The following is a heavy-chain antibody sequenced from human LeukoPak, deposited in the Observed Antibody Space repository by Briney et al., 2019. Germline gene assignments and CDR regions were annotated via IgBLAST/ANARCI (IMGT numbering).Heavy chain of an antibody. Sequence: GESLKISCKGSGYSFTSYWIGWVRQMPGKGLEWMGIIYPGDSDTRYSPSFQGQVTISADKSISTAYLQWSSLKASDTAMYYCARRRGYGYYTEPDAFDIWGQGTMVTVSS. V-gene: IGHV5-51*01. J-gene: IGHJ3*02. CDR1: GYSFTSYW. CDR2: IYPGDSDT. CDR3: ARRRGYGYYTEPDAFDI. D-gene: IGHD5-18*01.